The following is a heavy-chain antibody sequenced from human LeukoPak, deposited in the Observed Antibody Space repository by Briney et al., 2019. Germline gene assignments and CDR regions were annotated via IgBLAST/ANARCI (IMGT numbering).Heavy chain of an antibody. Sequence: SETLSLTCTVSGGSISGPYWRWVRQAPGKGLEGIGDVYYSGSTHQNPSLKSRVTISVDTSKNQFSLKLRSVTAADTAVYYCARVMGDLASLYHMDVWGKGTTVTVSS. D-gene: IGHD3-16*01. V-gene: IGHV4-59*11. J-gene: IGHJ6*03. CDR2: VYYSGST. CDR3: ARVMGDLASLYHMDV. CDR1: GGSISGPY.